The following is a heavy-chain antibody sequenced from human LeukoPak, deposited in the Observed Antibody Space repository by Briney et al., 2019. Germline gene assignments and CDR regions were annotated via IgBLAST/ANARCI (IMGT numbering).Heavy chain of an antibody. J-gene: IGHJ3*01. D-gene: IGHD1-1*01. V-gene: IGHV1-69*04. Sequence: SVKVSCKPSGGTFSTYDIHWVRQAPGQRLEWMGRIIPIGDIAEYAQNFQGRITMTADKSTTTAYLEVRSLKSEDTALYYCARISDTTRVTAAFDVWGQGTMVTVS. CDR3: ARISDTTRVTAAFDV. CDR1: GGTFSTYD. CDR2: IIPIGDIA.